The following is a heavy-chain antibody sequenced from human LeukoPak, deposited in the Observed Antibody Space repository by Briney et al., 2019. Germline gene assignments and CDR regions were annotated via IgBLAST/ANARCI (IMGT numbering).Heavy chain of an antibody. CDR2: IIPIFGTA. Sequence: SVKVSCKASGGTFSSYAISWVRQAPGQGLEWMGRIIPIFGTANYAQKFQGRVTITTGESTSTAYMELSSLRSEDTAVYYCANGYSSGWYFDYWGQGTLVTVSS. D-gene: IGHD6-19*01. V-gene: IGHV1-69*05. CDR1: GGTFSSYA. CDR3: ANGYSSGWYFDY. J-gene: IGHJ4*02.